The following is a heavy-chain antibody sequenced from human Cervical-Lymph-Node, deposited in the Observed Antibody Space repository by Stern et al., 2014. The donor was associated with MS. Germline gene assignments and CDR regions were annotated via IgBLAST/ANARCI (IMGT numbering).Heavy chain of an antibody. V-gene: IGHV4-59*01. J-gene: IGHJ6*02. Sequence: QVQLQESVPGLVRPSETLSLTCIVSGGSISSYYWSWVRQPPGKGLEWVGHMYFSGGANYNPSLKSRVTIAVDMSKNQFSLKLSSVTAADTAVYYCARAPYDYTNWYGMDVWGQGTTVSVSS. CDR2: MYFSGGA. CDR1: GGSISSYY. D-gene: IGHD4-11*01. CDR3: ARAPYDYTNWYGMDV.